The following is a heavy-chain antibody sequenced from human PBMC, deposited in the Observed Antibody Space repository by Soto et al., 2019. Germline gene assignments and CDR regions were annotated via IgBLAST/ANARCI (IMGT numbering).Heavy chain of an antibody. CDR2: TYYRSKWFH. CDR3: ARGNAIEV. J-gene: IGHJ3*01. CDR1: GDSVSSDITS. V-gene: IGHV6-1*01. D-gene: IGHD3-10*01. Sequence: QGQLQQSGPGLVKPSQTLSLTCAISGDSVSSDITSWNWIRQSPSRGLEWLGRTYYRSKWFHDYAASVKSRITINPDTSKNQFSLELNSMTPDDTAVYYCARGNAIEVWGQGTVVTVSS.